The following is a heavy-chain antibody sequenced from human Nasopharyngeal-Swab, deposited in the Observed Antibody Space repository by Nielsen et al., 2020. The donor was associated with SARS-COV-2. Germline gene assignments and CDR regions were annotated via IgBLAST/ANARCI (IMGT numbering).Heavy chain of an antibody. V-gene: IGHV4-34*01. Sequence: SETLSLTCAVYGGSFSGYYWSWIRQPPGKGLEWIGEINHSGSTYYNPSLKSRVTISVDTSKNQFSLKLSSVTAADTAVYYCARHYYGDHLFDYWGQGTLVTVSS. J-gene: IGHJ4*02. CDR3: ARHYYGDHLFDY. D-gene: IGHD4-17*01. CDR1: GGSFSGYY. CDR2: INHSGST.